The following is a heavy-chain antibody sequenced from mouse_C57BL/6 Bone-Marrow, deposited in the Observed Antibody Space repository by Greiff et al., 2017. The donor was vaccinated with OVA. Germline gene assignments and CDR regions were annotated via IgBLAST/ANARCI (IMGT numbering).Heavy chain of an antibody. CDR1: GFTFTDYY. CDR2: IRNKANGYTT. CDR3: ARGLRRDYWYFDV. D-gene: IGHD2-4*01. V-gene: IGHV7-3*01. Sequence: EVKLMESGGGLVQPGGSLSLSCAASGFTFTDYYMSWVRQPPGKALEWLGFIRNKANGYTTEYSASVKGRFTISRDNSQSILYLQMNALRAEDSATYYCARGLRRDYWYFDVWGTGTTVTVSS. J-gene: IGHJ1*03.